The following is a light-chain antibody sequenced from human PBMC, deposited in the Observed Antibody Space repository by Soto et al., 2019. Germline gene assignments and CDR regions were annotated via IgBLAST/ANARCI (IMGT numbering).Light chain of an antibody. V-gene: IGLV2-23*02. J-gene: IGLJ1*01. CDR3: CSYAGSGTYV. CDR1: SSDVGSYNL. Sequence: QSVLTQPASVSESPGQSITISCTGTSSDVGSYNLVSWYQQHPGKAPKLMIYEVSKRPSGVSNRFSGSKSGNTASLTISGLQAEDEADYYCCSYAGSGTYVFGTGTKLTVL. CDR2: EVS.